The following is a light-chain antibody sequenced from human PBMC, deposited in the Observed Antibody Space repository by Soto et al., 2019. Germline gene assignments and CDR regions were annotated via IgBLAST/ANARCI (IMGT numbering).Light chain of an antibody. J-gene: IGKJ1*01. CDR3: QQYGSSPWT. CDR1: QSVSSSY. V-gene: IGKV3-20*01. CDR2: GAS. Sequence: EIVLTQSPGTLSLSPGERATLSCRAIQSVSSSYLACYQQKPGQAPRILIYGASSRATGIPDRFSGSGSGTNFPLTISRLEPEDFAVYYCQQYGSSPWTFGQGTKMEIK.